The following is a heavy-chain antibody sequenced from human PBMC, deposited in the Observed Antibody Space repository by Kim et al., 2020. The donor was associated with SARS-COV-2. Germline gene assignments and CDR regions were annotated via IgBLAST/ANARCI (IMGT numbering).Heavy chain of an antibody. CDR2: VNEDGSQT. CDR3: AREKAVAGTHGCFDF. V-gene: IGHV3-7*01. Sequence: LSLTCVASGFTFSGHWMSWVRQAPGKGLEWVANVNEDGSQTRYINSLRGRFTISGDNAKNSLYLRVSSLRAEDTALYYCAREKAVAGTHGCFDFWSQGTMVTVTT. D-gene: IGHD6-19*01. CDR1: GFTFSGHW. J-gene: IGHJ3*01.